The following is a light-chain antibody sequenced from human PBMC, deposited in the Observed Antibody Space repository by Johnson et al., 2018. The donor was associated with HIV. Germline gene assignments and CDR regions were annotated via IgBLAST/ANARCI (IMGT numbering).Light chain of an antibody. Sequence: QSVLTQPPSVSAAPGQKVTISCSGSSSNIVNNYVSWYQQLPGTAPKLLIHENNKRPSGIPDRFSGSKSGTSATLGITGLQTGDEADYYCGTWDSSLSAGGVFGTGTKVTVL. CDR2: ENN. J-gene: IGLJ1*01. V-gene: IGLV1-51*02. CDR3: GTWDSSLSAGGV. CDR1: SSNIVNNY.